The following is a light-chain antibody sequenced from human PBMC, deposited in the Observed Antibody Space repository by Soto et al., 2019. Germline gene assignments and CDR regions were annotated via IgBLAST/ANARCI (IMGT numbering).Light chain of an antibody. CDR3: QQSYSTRLT. J-gene: IGKJ4*01. V-gene: IGKV1-39*01. Sequence: DIQMTQSPSSLSASIGDRDTITCRASQSISSYLNWYQHRPGKAPKLLIYAASSLQPGVPSRFSGSESGTDFTLTISSLQPEDFATYYCQQSYSTRLTFGGGTKVEIK. CDR2: AAS. CDR1: QSISSY.